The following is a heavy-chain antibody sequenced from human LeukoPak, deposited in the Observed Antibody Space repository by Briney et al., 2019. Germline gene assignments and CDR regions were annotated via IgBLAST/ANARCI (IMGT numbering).Heavy chain of an antibody. D-gene: IGHD1-26*01. J-gene: IGHJ4*02. CDR2: IWYDGSNK. CDR1: GSTFSSYG. CDR3: ASNVHSGSYYGFDY. V-gene: IGHV3-33*01. Sequence: GGSLRLSCAASGSTFSSYGMHWVRQAPGKGLEWVAVIWYDGSNKYYADSVKGRFTISRDNSKNTLYLQMNSLRAEDTAVYYCASNVHSGSYYGFDYWGQGTLVTVSS.